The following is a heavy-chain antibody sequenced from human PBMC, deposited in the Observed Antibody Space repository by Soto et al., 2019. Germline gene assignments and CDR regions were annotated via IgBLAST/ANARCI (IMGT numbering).Heavy chain of an antibody. D-gene: IGHD2-15*01. CDR1: GGSINSNNYY. CDR3: AKVVVAAARHTDFDS. Sequence: ETLSLTCTVSGGSINSNNYYWAWIRQPPGKGLAWIASIYYDGSTYYNPSLKSRVSISVDTSKNHFSLKLSSATAADTAVYYCAKVVVAAARHTDFDSWGQGTLVTV. V-gene: IGHV4-39*02. CDR2: IYYDGST. J-gene: IGHJ4*02.